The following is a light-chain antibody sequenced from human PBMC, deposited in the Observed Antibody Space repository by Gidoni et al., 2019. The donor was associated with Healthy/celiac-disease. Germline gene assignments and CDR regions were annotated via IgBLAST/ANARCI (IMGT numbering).Light chain of an antibody. CDR3: QQYDNLPLYT. V-gene: IGKV1-33*01. Sequence: LSASVGDRVTITCQASQDISNYLNWYQQKPGKAPKLLIYDASNLETGVPSRFSGSGSGTDFTFTISRLQPEDIATYYCQQYDNLPLYTFGQGTKLEIK. CDR1: QDISNY. J-gene: IGKJ2*01. CDR2: DAS.